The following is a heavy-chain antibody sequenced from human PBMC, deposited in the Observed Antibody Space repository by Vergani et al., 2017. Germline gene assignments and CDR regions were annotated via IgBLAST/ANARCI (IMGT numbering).Heavy chain of an antibody. CDR2: ISGSGVSA. V-gene: IGHV3-NL1*01. CDR3: ARDGGEYDKDALDV. D-gene: IGHD2-21*01. Sequence: QVQLVETGGGVVQPGGSLRLYCATSGFSFNTYGAHWVRQAPGKGLEWVSGISGSGVSAYYTDSVKGRFTIFRDNSKNTLFLQMNNLRTEDTDIYYWARDGGEYDKDALDVWGQGTKVTVTS. CDR1: GFSFNTYG. J-gene: IGHJ3*01.